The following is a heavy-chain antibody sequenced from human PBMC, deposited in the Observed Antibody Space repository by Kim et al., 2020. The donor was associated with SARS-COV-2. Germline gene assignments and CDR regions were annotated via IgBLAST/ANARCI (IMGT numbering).Heavy chain of an antibody. V-gene: IGHV1-69*13. Sequence: SVKVSCKASGGTFSSYAISWVRQAPGQGLEWMGGIIPIFGTANYAQKFQGRVTITADESTSTAYMELSSLRSEDTAVYYCARVPSTDGDYEVERDVWGQGTTVTVSS. CDR2: IIPIFGTA. J-gene: IGHJ6*02. CDR1: GGTFSSYA. D-gene: IGHD4-17*01. CDR3: ARVPSTDGDYEVERDV.